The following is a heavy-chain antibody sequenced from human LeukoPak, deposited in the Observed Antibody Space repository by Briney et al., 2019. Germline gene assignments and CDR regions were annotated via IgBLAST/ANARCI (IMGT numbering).Heavy chain of an antibody. V-gene: IGHV3-23*01. CDR2: ISNGKT. D-gene: IGHD2-15*01. CDR1: GFPFSDRA. CDR3: VREAGYCAPGCEKTNWFDP. Sequence: GGSLRLSCAASGFPFSDRAMSWVRQPPGKGLEWVAAISNGKTYYADSVRGRFAISRDDSTNTVCLHMNSLRDEDTALYQCVREAGYCAPGCEKTNWFDPWGQGTLVTVSS. J-gene: IGHJ5*02.